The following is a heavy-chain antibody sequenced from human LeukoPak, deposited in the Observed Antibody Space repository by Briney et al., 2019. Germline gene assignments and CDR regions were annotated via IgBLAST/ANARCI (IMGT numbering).Heavy chain of an antibody. CDR1: GFTFSSYW. Sequence: GGSLRLSCEASGFTFSSYWMSWVRQAPGKGLEWVAHIKQDGSEKYYVDSVKGRFTISRDNAKNSLYLQMNSLRAEDTAVYYCARYDFWSGYCDYWGQGTLVTVSS. V-gene: IGHV3-7*01. J-gene: IGHJ4*02. D-gene: IGHD3-3*01. CDR2: IKQDGSEK. CDR3: ARYDFWSGYCDY.